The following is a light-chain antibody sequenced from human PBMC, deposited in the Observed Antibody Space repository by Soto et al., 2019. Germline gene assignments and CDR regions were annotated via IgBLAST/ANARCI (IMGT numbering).Light chain of an antibody. V-gene: IGKV3D-20*02. CDR3: QQRSNWPPIT. Sequence: EIVLTQSPGTLSLSPGERATLSCRASQSVSSTYLAWYRHKPGQARRLLIYGASNRATGIPDRFSGSGSGTDFTLTISRLEPEDLAVYDGQQRSNWPPITFGQGTRLEIK. CDR1: QSVSSTY. J-gene: IGKJ5*01. CDR2: GAS.